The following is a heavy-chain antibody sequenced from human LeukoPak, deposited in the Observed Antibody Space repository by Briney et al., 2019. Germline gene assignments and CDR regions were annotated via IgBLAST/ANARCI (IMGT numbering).Heavy chain of an antibody. CDR2: ITASSIYI. V-gene: IGHV3-21*01. CDR3: ARVVRDYSFDLDV. Sequence: PGGSLRLSCAASGFAFSGYNMNGVRQAPGKGLEWVSSITASSIYIYYADSVKGRFTISRDNAKNSLYLEMNSLRAEDTAVYYCARVVRDYSFDLDV. CDR1: GFAFSGYN. D-gene: IGHD3-9*01. J-gene: IGHJ3*01.